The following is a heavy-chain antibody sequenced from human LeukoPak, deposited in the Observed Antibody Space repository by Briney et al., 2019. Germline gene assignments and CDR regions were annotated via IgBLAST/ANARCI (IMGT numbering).Heavy chain of an antibody. V-gene: IGHV3-23*01. Sequence: HPGGSLRLSCAASGFTFSSYAMSWVRQAPGKGLEWVSVISGSGTNAYYADSVKGRFTISRDNSKNTLYLQMNSLRAEDTALYYCVKHSAPVLAAARFDYWGQGTLVTVSS. CDR2: ISGSGTNA. D-gene: IGHD2-2*01. J-gene: IGHJ4*02. CDR1: GFTFSSYA. CDR3: VKHSAPVLAAARFDY.